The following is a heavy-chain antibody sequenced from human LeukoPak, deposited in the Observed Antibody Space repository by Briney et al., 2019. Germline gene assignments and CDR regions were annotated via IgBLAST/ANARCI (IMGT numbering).Heavy chain of an antibody. Sequence: SETLSLTCAVYGGSFSGYYWSWIRQPPGKGLEWIGEINHSGSTNYNPSLKSRVTISVDTSKNQFSLKLSSVTAADTAVNYCARHGPLSRIVVVPAAIKWYFDLWGRGTLVTVSS. CDR2: INHSGST. CDR1: GGSFSGYY. D-gene: IGHD2-2*01. J-gene: IGHJ2*01. V-gene: IGHV4-34*01. CDR3: ARHGPLSRIVVVPAAIKWYFDL.